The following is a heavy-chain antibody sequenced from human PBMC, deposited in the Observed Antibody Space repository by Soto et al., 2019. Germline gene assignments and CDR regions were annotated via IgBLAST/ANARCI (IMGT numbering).Heavy chain of an antibody. J-gene: IGHJ5*02. D-gene: IGHD2-21*01. CDR3: ASSKYDVVAGSVWFDP. CDR1: GGSITSGGYS. Sequence: QLQLQESGSGLVKPSETLSLNCAVSGGSITSGGYSWGWIRQPPGQGLEWIGYMYHSGNTYYNPSLKGRATISIAHWRNQFSPGLNSVTAADTAVYFCASSKYDVVAGSVWFDPWGQGTLVTVSS. CDR2: MYHSGNT. V-gene: IGHV4-30-2*01.